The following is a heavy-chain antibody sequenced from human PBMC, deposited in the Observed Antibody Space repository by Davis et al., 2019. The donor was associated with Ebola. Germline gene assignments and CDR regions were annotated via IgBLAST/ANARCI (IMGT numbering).Heavy chain of an antibody. Sequence: GGSLRLSCAASGFTFSSYSMNWVRQAPGKGLEWVSSISSSSSYIYSADSVKGRFTVSRDNAKNSLYLEMNSPRDEDTAVYYCARLFGVIPVFDYWGQGTLVTVSS. CDR1: GFTFSSYS. CDR2: ISSSSSYI. V-gene: IGHV3-21*01. CDR3: ARLFGVIPVFDY. J-gene: IGHJ4*02. D-gene: IGHD3-3*01.